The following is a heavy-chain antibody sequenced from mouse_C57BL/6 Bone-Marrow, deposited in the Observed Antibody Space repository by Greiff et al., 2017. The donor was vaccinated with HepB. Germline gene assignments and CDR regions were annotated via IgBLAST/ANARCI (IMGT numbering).Heavy chain of an antibody. Sequence: QVQLKESGAELVRPGASVTLSCKASGYTFTDYEMHWVKQTPVHGLEWIGAIDPETGGTAYNQKFKGKAILTADKSSSTAYMELRSLTSEDSAVYYCTRQGTVVAHWYFDVWGTGATVTVSS. CDR1: GYTFTDYE. V-gene: IGHV1-15*01. CDR3: TRQGTVVAHWYFDV. J-gene: IGHJ1*03. CDR2: IDPETGGT. D-gene: IGHD1-1*01.